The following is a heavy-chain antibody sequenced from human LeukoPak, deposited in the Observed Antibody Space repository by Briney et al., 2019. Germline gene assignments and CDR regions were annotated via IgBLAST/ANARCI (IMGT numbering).Heavy chain of an antibody. CDR2: IIPILGIA. CDR3: ARLSGSSSSVIDY. CDR1: GGTFSSYA. J-gene: IGHJ4*02. Sequence: SVKVSCKASGGTFSSYAISWVRQAPGQGLEWMGRIIPILGIANYAQKFQGRVTITADKSTSTAYMELSSLRSEDTAVYYCARLSGSSSSVIDYWGQGTLVTVSS. V-gene: IGHV1-69*04. D-gene: IGHD6-6*01.